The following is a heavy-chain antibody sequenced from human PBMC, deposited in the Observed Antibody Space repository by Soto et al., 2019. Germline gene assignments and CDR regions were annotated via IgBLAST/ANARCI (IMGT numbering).Heavy chain of an antibody. CDR3: AKSGGREYQLLSWFDP. CDR1: GFTFSSYG. J-gene: IGHJ5*02. CDR2: ISYDGSNK. Sequence: QVQLVESGGGVVQRGRSLRLSCAASGFTFSSYGMHWVRQAPGKGLEWVAVISYDGSNKYYADSVKGRFTISRDNSKNTLYLQMNSLRAEDTAVYYCAKSGGREYQLLSWFDPWGQGTLVTVSS. V-gene: IGHV3-30*18. D-gene: IGHD2-2*01.